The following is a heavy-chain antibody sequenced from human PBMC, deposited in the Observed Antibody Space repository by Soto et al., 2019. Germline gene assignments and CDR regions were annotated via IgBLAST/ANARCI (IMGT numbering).Heavy chain of an antibody. CDR2: ISAYNGNT. Sequence: QVQLVQSGAKVKKPGASVKVSCEASGYTFTSYGISWVRQAPGQGLEWMGWISAYNGNTNYAQKLQGRVTMTTDTSTSTAYMELRSLRSDDTAVYYCASPNVDAFWSPPLYWGQGTLVTVSS. CDR1: GYTFTSYG. CDR3: ASPNVDAFWSPPLY. V-gene: IGHV1-18*01. D-gene: IGHD3-3*01. J-gene: IGHJ4*02.